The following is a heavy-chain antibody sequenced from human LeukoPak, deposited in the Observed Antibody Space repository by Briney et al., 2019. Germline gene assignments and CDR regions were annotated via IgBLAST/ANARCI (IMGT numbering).Heavy chain of an antibody. CDR2: INHSGST. CDR3: ARGRVLSDY. D-gene: IGHD2/OR15-2a*01. J-gene: IGHJ4*02. V-gene: IGHV4-34*01. Sequence: GSLRLSCAASGFTFSSYAMSWIRQPPGKGLEWIGEINHSGSTNYNPSLKSRVTISVDTSKNQFSLKLSSVTAADTAVYYCARGRVLSDYWGQGTLVTVSS. CDR1: GFTFSSYA.